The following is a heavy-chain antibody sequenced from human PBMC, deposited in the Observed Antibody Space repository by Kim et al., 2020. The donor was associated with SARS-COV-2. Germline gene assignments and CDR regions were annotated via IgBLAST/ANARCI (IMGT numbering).Heavy chain of an antibody. D-gene: IGHD6-13*01. J-gene: IGHJ6*02. CDR3: ARDRVAAAGKNYYYYYGMDV. Sequence: GGSLRLSCAASGFTFSSYWMSWVRQAPGKGLEWVANIKQDGSEKYYVDSVKGRFTISRDNAKNSLYLQMNSLRAEDTAVYYCARDRVAAAGKNYYYYYGMDVWGQGTTVTVSS. V-gene: IGHV3-7*01. CDR2: IKQDGSEK. CDR1: GFTFSSYW.